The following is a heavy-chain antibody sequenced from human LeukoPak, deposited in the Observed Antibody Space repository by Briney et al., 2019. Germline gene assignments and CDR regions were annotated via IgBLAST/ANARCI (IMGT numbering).Heavy chain of an antibody. J-gene: IGHJ3*02. Sequence: GGSLRLSCVASGFTVSRNYMTWVRQPPGKGLEWVSVIYSGGTIYYADSVKGRFTISRDNSKNTLFLQMNSLRVEDTAVYYCARDGRAVTSNMDAFDIWGQGTMVTVSS. D-gene: IGHD6-19*01. CDR1: GFTVSRNY. CDR2: IYSGGTI. V-gene: IGHV3-53*01. CDR3: ARDGRAVTSNMDAFDI.